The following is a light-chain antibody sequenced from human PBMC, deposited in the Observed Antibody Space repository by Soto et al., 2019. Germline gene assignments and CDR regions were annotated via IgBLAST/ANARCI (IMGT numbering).Light chain of an antibody. CDR2: GAS. Sequence: EVVMTQSPATLSVSPGERATLSCRASQSVSSNLVWYQQKPGQAPRLLIYGASTRATGIPARFSGSGSGTEFTLSIGSLQSEDFAVYYCQQYNDWPPTFGQGTKVDIK. CDR1: QSVSSN. CDR3: QQYNDWPPT. V-gene: IGKV3-15*01. J-gene: IGKJ1*01.